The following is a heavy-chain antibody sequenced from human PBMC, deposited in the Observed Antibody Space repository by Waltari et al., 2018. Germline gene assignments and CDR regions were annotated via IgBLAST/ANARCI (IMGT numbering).Heavy chain of an antibody. J-gene: IGHJ4*02. Sequence: QVQLQESGPGLVKPSETLSLTCAVSGYSISSGYYWGWIRQPPGKGREWIGSIYHSGSTYYNPSLKSRVTISVDTSKNQFSLKLSSVTAADTAVYYCARGGPGSKYSSSWYVWGQGTLVTVSS. CDR2: IYHSGST. D-gene: IGHD6-13*01. V-gene: IGHV4-38-2*01. CDR3: ARGGPGSKYSSSWYV. CDR1: GYSISSGYY.